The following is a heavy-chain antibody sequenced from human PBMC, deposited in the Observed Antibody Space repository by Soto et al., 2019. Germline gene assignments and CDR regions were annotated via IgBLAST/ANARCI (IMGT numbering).Heavy chain of an antibody. J-gene: IGHJ6*02. V-gene: IGHV1-2*02. CDR2: INPNSGGT. CDR1: GYTFTGYY. Sequence: ASVKVSCKASGYTFTGYYMHWVRQAPGQGLELMGWINPNSGGTNYAQKFQGRVTMTRDTSISTAYMELSRLRSDDTAVYYCARLRISSSHYYYYYGMDVWGQGTTVTVSS. CDR3: ARLRISSSHYYYYYGMDV. D-gene: IGHD6-6*01.